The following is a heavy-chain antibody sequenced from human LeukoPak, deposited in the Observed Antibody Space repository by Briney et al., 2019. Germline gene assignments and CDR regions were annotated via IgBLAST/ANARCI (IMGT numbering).Heavy chain of an antibody. J-gene: IGHJ4*02. CDR2: IYYSGST. D-gene: IGHD6-13*01. CDR1: GGSISSYY. CDR3: ARDRSGSRFHFDY. Sequence: SETLSLTCTVSGGSISSYYWSWIRQPPGKGLEWIGYIYYSGSTNYNPSLKSRVTISVDTSKNQFSLKLSSVTAADTAVYYCARDRSGSRFHFDYWGQGTLVTVSS. V-gene: IGHV4-59*01.